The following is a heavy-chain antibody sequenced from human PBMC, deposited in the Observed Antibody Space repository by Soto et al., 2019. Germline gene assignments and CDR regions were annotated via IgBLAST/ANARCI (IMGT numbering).Heavy chain of an antibody. J-gene: IGHJ4*02. CDR3: ARGPSGDKVHY. D-gene: IGHD7-27*01. Sequence: SETLSLTCTVSGGSISSSSYYWGWIRQPPGKGLEWIGSIFYSGSTYYNPSLRSQVAISLDTSKNHFSLTLSSVTAADTAVYYCARGPSGDKVHYWGQGALVTVSS. CDR1: GGSISSSSYY. V-gene: IGHV4-39*02. CDR2: IFYSGST.